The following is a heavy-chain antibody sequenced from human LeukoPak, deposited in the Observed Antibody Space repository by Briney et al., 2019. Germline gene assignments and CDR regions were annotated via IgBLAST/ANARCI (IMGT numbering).Heavy chain of an antibody. CDR2: IDTSGST. D-gene: IGHD2-15*01. J-gene: IGHJ6*03. CDR1: GGSISSYY. Sequence: SETLSLTCTVSGGSISSYYWSWIRQPAGKGLEWIGRIDTSGSTYQNPSLRSRVTMSVDTSKNQFSLKLSSVTAADTAVYYCARGVASGGSHRARYYYMDVWGKGTTVTISS. V-gene: IGHV4-4*07. CDR3: ARGVASGGSHRARYYYMDV.